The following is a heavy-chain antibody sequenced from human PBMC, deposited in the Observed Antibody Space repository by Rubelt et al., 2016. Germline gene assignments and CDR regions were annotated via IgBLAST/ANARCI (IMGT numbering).Heavy chain of an antibody. CDR2: INSRSVTI. J-gene: IGHJ6*02. D-gene: IGHD2-2*01. V-gene: IGHV3-48*01. CDR3: ARGGAMGYYYYYGMDV. Sequence: KGLEWVAYINSRSVTIHYADSVKGRCTISRDNAKNSLYLQLNSLRAEDTAVYYCARGGAMGYYYYYGMDVWGQGTTVTVSS.